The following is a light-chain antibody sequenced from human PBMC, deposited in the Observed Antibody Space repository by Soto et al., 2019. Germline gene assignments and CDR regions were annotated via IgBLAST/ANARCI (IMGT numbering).Light chain of an antibody. J-gene: IGKJ1*01. V-gene: IGKV3-20*01. CDR1: QSVGSD. CDR2: DIF. CDR3: QQYGSSLWT. Sequence: EIVLTQSPATLSLSPGEIATLSCSASQSVGSDLAWYQQKPGQAPRLVIYDIFTRATGVPTRISGSGSGTDFTLTISRLEPEDFAVYYCQQYGSSLWTFGQGTKVDIK.